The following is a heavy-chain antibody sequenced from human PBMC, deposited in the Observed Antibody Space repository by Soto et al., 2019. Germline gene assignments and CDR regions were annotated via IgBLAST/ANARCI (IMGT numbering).Heavy chain of an antibody. CDR1: GFTFSTYG. J-gene: IGHJ4*02. V-gene: IGHV3-30*03. Sequence: PGGSLRLSCEASGFTFSTYGMHWVRQAPGKGLEWVAVISYDGRNENYVDSVKGRFTISRDNSKNTLYLQINSLRIDDTAVFYCARGNDYDSATFDYWGQGAQVTVLL. CDR2: ISYDGRNE. D-gene: IGHD2-15*01. CDR3: ARGNDYDSATFDY.